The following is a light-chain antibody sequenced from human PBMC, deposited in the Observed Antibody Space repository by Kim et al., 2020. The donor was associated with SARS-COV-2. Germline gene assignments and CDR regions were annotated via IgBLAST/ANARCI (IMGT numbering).Light chain of an antibody. CDR1: QSVSSNY. V-gene: IGKV3D-20*01. CDR3: QQYGSSPFT. CDR2: DAS. J-gene: IGKJ5*01. Sequence: DIVLTQSPASLSLSPGERATLSCGASQSVSSNYLAWYQQKPGLAPKLLIYDASSKPTGVPDRFSGSGSGTDFTLTISRLEPEDFAVYYCQQYGSSPFTFGQGTRLEIK.